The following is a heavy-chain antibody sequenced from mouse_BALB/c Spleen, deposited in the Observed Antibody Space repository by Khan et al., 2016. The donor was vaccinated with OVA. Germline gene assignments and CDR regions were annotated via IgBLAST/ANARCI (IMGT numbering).Heavy chain of an antibody. CDR1: GFYLTSYG. CDR2: ICAGGGT. V-gene: IGHV2-9*02. Sequence: VELVESGPGLVAPSQSLSITCTVSGFYLTSYGVHWVRQPPGKGLEWLGIICAGGGTNYNSALMYRLSIRKDNSKSKVFLQMNSLQTDETAVYYCARREDIWGQGTTLTVSS. CDR3: ARREDI. D-gene: IGHD1-3*01. J-gene: IGHJ2*01.